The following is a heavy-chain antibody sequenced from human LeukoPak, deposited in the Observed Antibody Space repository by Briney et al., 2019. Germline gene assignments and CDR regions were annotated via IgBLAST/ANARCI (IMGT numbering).Heavy chain of an antibody. CDR1: GYTFTGYY. CDR3: ARGQVDTAMIIGGWFDH. CDR2: ISPYTGNT. D-gene: IGHD5-18*01. J-gene: IGHJ5*02. V-gene: IGHV1-18*04. Sequence: ASVKVSCKASGYTFTGYYMHWVRQAPGQGLEWLGWISPYTGNTNYAQKFRGRVAMTTDTPTRTAYMDLRSLRSDDTAVYYCARGQVDTAMIIGGWFDHWGQGTLVTVSS.